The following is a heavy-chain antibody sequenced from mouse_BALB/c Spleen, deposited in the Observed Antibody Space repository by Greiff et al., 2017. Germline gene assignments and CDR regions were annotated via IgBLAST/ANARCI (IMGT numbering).Heavy chain of an antibody. V-gene: IGHV1-69*02. Sequence: QVQLKQPGAELVKPGAPVKLSCKASGYTFTSYWMNWVKQRPGRGLEWIGRIDPSDSETHYNQKFKDKATLTVDKSSSTAYIQLSSLTSEDSAVYYCARTGYDEGALDYWGQGTTLTVSS. CDR2: IDPSDSET. D-gene: IGHD2-2*01. CDR3: ARTGYDEGALDY. J-gene: IGHJ2*01. CDR1: GYTFTSYW.